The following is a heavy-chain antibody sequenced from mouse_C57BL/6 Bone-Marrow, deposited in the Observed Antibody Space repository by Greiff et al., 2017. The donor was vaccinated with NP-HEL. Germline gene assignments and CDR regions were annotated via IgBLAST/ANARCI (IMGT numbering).Heavy chain of an antibody. D-gene: IGHD1-1*01. CDR2: IYPGDGDT. CDR3: ARSVIYYYGSRYFGC. V-gene: IGHV1-82*01. Sequence: QVQLQQSGPELVKPGASVKISCKASGYAFSSSWMNWVKQRPGQGLEWIGRIYPGDGDTNYNGKFKGKATLTAAKSSSTAYMQLSSLTTEDSAVYVFARSVIYYYGSRYFGCWGQGATLTVSS. CDR1: GYAFSSSW. J-gene: IGHJ2*01.